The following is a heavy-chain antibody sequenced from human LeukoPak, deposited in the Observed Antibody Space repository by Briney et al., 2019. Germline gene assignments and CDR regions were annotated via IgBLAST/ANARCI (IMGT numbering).Heavy chain of an antibody. D-gene: IGHD1-26*01. Sequence: ASVTVSCRASGYTFTTYSIHWVRQAPGQGVEWLGIIYPSGGRKAYAQKFQGRVTITRDTSKSTVYMELSSLRSEDTAVYYCAKDSGSGSFAEYFQNWGQGTLVSVSS. J-gene: IGHJ1*01. V-gene: IGHV1-46*01. CDR1: GYTFTTYS. CDR3: AKDSGSGSFAEYFQN. CDR2: IYPSGGRK.